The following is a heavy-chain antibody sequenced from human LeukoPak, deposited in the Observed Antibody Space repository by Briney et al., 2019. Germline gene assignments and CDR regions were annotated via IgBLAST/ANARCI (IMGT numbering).Heavy chain of an antibody. D-gene: IGHD6-25*01. CDR3: ARSAQRLAPYDY. V-gene: IGHV4-59*01. CDR2: IYYSGST. CDR1: GGSITSYY. Sequence: PSETLSLTCTVSGGSITSYYWSWIRQPPGKGLEWIGYIYYSGSTNYNPSLKSRVTISVDTSKNQFSLKLRSVTAAETVVHYCARSAQRLAPYDYWGQGTLVTVSS. J-gene: IGHJ4*02.